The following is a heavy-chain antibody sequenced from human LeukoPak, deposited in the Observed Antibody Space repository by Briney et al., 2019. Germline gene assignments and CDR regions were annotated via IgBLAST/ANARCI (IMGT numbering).Heavy chain of an antibody. Sequence: PGGSLRLSCAASGFTVSTHSMGWVRQAPGQGLEWVSYIGSTAIYAASVRGRFTISRDNAENSLYLQMNSLRAEDTAVYYCARDGPPAGAGDFDYWGQGTPVTVSS. D-gene: IGHD3-10*01. J-gene: IGHJ4*02. V-gene: IGHV3-48*01. CDR3: ARDGPPAGAGDFDY. CDR1: GFTVSTHS. CDR2: IGSTAI.